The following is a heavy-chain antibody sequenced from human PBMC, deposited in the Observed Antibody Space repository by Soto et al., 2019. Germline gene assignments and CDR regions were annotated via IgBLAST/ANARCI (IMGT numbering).Heavy chain of an antibody. D-gene: IGHD6-6*01. CDR2: ISAYNGNT. J-gene: IGHJ6*02. CDR1: GYTFTSYG. CDR3: ARDRSSGYYYYYGRDV. V-gene: IGHV1-18*04. Sequence: QVQLVQSGAEVKKPGASVKVSCKASGYTFTSYGISWVRQAPGQGLEWMGWISAYNGNTNYAQKLQGRVTMTTDTSTSTAYMELRSLRSDDTTVYYCARDRSSGYYYYYGRDVWGQGTTVTVSS.